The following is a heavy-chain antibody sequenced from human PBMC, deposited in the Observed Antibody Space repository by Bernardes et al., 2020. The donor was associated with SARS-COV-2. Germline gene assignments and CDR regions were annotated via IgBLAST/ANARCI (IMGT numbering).Heavy chain of an antibody. J-gene: IGHJ4*02. V-gene: IGHV3-7*03. D-gene: IGHD2-21*02. CDR1: GFTLTNNW. CDR3: ARGGGDYSAVDY. Sequence: GSMRLAYAVSGFTLTNNWMSWVRPAPRKGLEWVATIRQDGSEKYYVDSVKGRFTISRDNAKNSLYLQMNSLRAEDTAMYYCARGGGDYSAVDYWGQGTLVTVSS. CDR2: IRQDGSEK.